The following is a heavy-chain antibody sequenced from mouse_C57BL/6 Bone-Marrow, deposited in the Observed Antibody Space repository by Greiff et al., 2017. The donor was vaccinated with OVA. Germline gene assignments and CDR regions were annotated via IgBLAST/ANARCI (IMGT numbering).Heavy chain of an antibody. CDR1: GYTFTSYW. V-gene: IGHV1-7*01. CDR3: ARCDAYDGYPAGMAY. D-gene: IGHD2-9*01. Sequence: VQLEQSGAELAKPGASVKLSCKASGYTFTSYWMHWVKQRPGQGLEWIGYINPSSGYTKYNQKFKDKATLTADKSSSTAYMQLSSLTSEDSAVYYWARCDAYDGYPAGMAYWGQGTLVTVSA. J-gene: IGHJ3*01. CDR2: INPSSGYT.